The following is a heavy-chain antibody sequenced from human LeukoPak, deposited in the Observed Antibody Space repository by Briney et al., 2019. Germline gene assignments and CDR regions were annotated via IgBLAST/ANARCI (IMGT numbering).Heavy chain of an antibody. CDR3: AKDGGNWNDPPGAFDI. J-gene: IGHJ3*02. V-gene: IGHV3-23*01. CDR1: GFTFSSYG. Sequence: GGSLRLSCAASGFTFSSYGMSWVRQAPGKGLEWVSAISGSGGSTYYADSVKGRFTISRDNSKNTLYLQMNSLRAEDTAVYYCAKDGGNWNDPPGAFDIWGQGTMVTVSS. D-gene: IGHD1-1*01. CDR2: ISGSGGST.